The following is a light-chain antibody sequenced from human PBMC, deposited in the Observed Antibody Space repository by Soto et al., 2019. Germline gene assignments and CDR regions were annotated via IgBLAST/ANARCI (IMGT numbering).Light chain of an antibody. V-gene: IGLV2-14*01. CDR2: EVS. J-gene: IGLJ1*01. Sequence: QSALTQPASVSGSPGQSITISCTGTSSDVGAYNSVSWYQQYPGKAPKLMMYEVSNRPSGVSDRFSGSKSGNTASLTISGLQTGDKADYYCSSYTSSSTYVFGTGTKLTVL. CDR1: SSDVGAYNS. CDR3: SSYTSSSTYV.